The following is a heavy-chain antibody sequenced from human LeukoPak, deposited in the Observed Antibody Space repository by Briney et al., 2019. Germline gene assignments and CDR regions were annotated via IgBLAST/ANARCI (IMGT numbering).Heavy chain of an antibody. V-gene: IGHV3-30*18. CDR3: AKGIDYGDYAY. CDR1: GFTVSSNY. D-gene: IGHD4-17*01. CDR2: ISYDGSNK. Sequence: GGSLRLSCAASGFTVSSNYMSWVRQAPGKGLEWVAVISYDGSNKYYADSVKGRFTISRDNSKNTLYLQMNSLRAEDTAVYYCAKGIDYGDYAYWGQGTLVTVSS. J-gene: IGHJ4*02.